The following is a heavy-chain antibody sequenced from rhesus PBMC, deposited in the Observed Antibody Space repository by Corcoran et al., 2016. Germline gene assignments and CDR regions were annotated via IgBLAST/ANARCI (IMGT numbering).Heavy chain of an antibody. J-gene: IGHJ4*01. CDR3: ARAGRATDFDF. Sequence: QVQLQESGPGLVKPSETLPLTCAVSGASISSSYWSWIRQAPGKGLEWIGRVSGSSGSADSSPSLRSRVAISIDTSKNQVSLNLVSVTAADTAVYYCARAGRATDFDFWGQGVLVTVSS. V-gene: IGHV4S2*01. D-gene: IGHD1-44*01. CDR1: GASISSSY. CDR2: VSGSSGSA.